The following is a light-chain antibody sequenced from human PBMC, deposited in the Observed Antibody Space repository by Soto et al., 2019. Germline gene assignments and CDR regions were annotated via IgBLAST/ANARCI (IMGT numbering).Light chain of an antibody. CDR3: CSYAGSPFYV. Sequence: QSVLTQPASGSGSPGQSITISCTGTSSDVGSYNLVSWYQQHPGKAPKLMIYEVSKRPSGVSNRFSGSKSGNTASLTISGLQAEDEADYYCCSYAGSPFYVFGTGTRSPS. CDR2: EVS. CDR1: SSDVGSYNL. V-gene: IGLV2-23*02. J-gene: IGLJ1*01.